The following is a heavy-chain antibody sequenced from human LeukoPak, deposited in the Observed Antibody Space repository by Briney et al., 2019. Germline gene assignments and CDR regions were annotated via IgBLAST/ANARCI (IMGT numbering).Heavy chain of an antibody. V-gene: IGHV4-39*07. CDR1: GGSISSSSYY. CDR3: AREGYYDSSGYQIYYFDY. D-gene: IGHD3-22*01. J-gene: IGHJ4*02. Sequence: PSETLSLTCTVSGGSISSSSYYWGWIRQPPGKGLEWIGSIYHSGSTYYNPSLKSRVTISVDTSKNQFSLKLSSVTAADTAVYYCAREGYYDSSGYQIYYFDYWGQGTLVTVSS. CDR2: IYHSGST.